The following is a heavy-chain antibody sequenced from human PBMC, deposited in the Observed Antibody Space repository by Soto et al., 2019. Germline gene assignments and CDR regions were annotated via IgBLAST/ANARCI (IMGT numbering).Heavy chain of an antibody. CDR3: AREVVETSSLWLDP. Sequence: GXSGQVSFKASGYAFTNNDINWVRQAPGQGLEWIGWMNTNTNTTDSAEVLEGRVSLTWDTSISTAYMQLNGLKIDDTAVYYCAREVVETSSLWLDPWGQGTLVTVSS. CDR1: GYAFTNND. D-gene: IGHD6-6*01. V-gene: IGHV1-8*01. J-gene: IGHJ5*02. CDR2: MNTNTNTT.